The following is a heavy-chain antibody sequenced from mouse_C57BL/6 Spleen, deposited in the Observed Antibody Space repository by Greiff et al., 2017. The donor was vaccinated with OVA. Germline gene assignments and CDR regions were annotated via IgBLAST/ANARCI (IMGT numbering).Heavy chain of an antibody. J-gene: IGHJ1*03. CDR2: IDPSDSYT. V-gene: IGHV1-69*01. CDR3: ARRPYYSNYHWYFDV. D-gene: IGHD2-5*01. CDR1: GYTFTSYW. Sequence: LQQPGAELVMPGASVKLSCKASGYTFTSYWMHWVKQRPGQGLEWIGEIDPSDSYTNYNQKFKGKSTLTVDKSSSTAYMQLSSLTSEDSAVYYCARRPYYSNYHWYFDVWGTGTTVTVSS.